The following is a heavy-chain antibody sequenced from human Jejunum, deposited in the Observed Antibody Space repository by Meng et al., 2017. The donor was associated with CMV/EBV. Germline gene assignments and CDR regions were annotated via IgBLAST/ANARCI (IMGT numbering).Heavy chain of an antibody. Sequence: LTWERQAPGQGLEWMGGVITIFGTKNYPQRFEDGVTITTDGSTNTAYMELSSLRPEDTAVYYCARGGYCSGASCNIVYYSYGLDVWGQGTTVTVSS. J-gene: IGHJ6*02. V-gene: IGHV1-69*05. D-gene: IGHD2-15*01. CDR2: VITIFGTK. CDR3: ARGGYCSGASCNIVYYSYGLDV.